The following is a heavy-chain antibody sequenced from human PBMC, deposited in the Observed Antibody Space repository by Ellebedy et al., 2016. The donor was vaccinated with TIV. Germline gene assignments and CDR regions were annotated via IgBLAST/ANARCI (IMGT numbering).Heavy chain of an antibody. J-gene: IGHJ5*02. CDR2: IIPIFGTA. CDR1: GGTFSSYA. CDR3: AILVATEGWFDP. Sequence: SVKVSXXASGGTFSSYAISWVRQAPGQGLEWMGGIIPIFGTANYAQKFQGRVTITADESTSTAYMELSSLRSEDTAVYYCAILVATEGWFDPWGQGTLVTVSS. V-gene: IGHV1-69*13. D-gene: IGHD5-12*01.